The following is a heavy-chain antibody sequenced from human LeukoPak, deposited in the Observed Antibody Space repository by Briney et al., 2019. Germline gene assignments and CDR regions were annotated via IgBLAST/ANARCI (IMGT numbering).Heavy chain of an antibody. CDR2: IIPIFGTA. CDR3: ARGLGIVPAAVDY. Sequence: GASVMVSCKASGGTFSSYAISWVLQAPGQGLEWMGGIIPIFGTANYAQKFQGRVTITADESTSTAYMELSSLRSEDTAVYYCARGLGIVPAAVDYWGQGTLVTVSS. CDR1: GGTFSSYA. V-gene: IGHV1-69*01. J-gene: IGHJ4*02. D-gene: IGHD2-2*01.